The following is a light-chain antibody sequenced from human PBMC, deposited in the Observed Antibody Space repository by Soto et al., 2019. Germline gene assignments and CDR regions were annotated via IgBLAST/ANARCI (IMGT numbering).Light chain of an antibody. J-gene: IGKJ1*01. V-gene: IGKV1-5*01. CDR2: DAS. Sequence: DIQMTQSPSALSASGGGRVTSTCRASQSISSWLAWYQQKPGKAPKLLIYDASSLESGVPSRFSGSGSGTEFTLTISSLQPDDFATYYCQQYNSYTWTFGQGTKVDI. CDR1: QSISSW. CDR3: QQYNSYTWT.